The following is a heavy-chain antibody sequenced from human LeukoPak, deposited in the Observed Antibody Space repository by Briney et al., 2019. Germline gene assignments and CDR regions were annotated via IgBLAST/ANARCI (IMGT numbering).Heavy chain of an antibody. CDR1: GFTVSSNY. V-gene: IGHV3-53*01. D-gene: IGHD3-3*01. CDR2: IYSGGST. J-gene: IGHJ6*03. Sequence: GGSLRLSCAASGFTVSSNYMSWVRQAPGKGLEWVSVIYSGGSTYYAGSVKGRFTISRDNSKNTLYLQMNSLRAEDTAVYYCARGVYDFWSGPYMDVWGKGTTVTVSS. CDR3: ARGVYDFWSGPYMDV.